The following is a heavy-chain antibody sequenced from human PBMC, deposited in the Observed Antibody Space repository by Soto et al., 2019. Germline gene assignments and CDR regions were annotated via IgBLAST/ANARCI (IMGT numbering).Heavy chain of an antibody. V-gene: IGHV3-23*01. D-gene: IGHD3-3*01. CDR1: GFTFISYP. CDR3: ARAPVEWFDFDY. J-gene: IGHJ4*02. CDR2: FITSGDCGTT. Sequence: PVVSLRLSCAASGFTFISYPMSWVRQAPGKGLEWVSGFITSGDCGTTYYSDSVKGRFTISRDNAKNTLYLQMNSRRAEDTAVYYCARAPVEWFDFDYWGQGTLVTVSS.